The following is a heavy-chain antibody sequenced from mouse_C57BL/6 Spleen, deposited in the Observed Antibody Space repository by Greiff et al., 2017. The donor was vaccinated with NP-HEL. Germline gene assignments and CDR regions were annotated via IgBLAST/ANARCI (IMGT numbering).Heavy chain of an antibody. D-gene: IGHD4-1*01. V-gene: IGHV1-63*01. CDR1: GYTFTNYW. CDR2: IYPGGGYT. CDR3: AREEGSNSYYFDY. J-gene: IGHJ2*01. Sequence: VQLQQSGAELVRPGTSVKMSCKASGYTFTNYWIGWAKQRPGHGLEWIGDIYPGGGYTNYNEKFKGKATLTADKSSSTAYMQFSSLTSEDSAIYYCAREEGSNSYYFDYWGQSTTLTVSS.